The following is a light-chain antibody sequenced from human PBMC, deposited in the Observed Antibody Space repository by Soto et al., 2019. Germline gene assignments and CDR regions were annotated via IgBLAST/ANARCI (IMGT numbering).Light chain of an antibody. Sequence: QSALTQPASVSGSPGQSISISCTGTSSDIGSYNLVSWYQQHPGNAPKLMIYEVTKRPSGISYRFSGSKSGNTASLTISGLQADDGADYYCCSYAGTYTWVFGGGTKLTVL. J-gene: IGLJ3*02. CDR3: CSYAGTYTWV. CDR1: SSDIGSYNL. CDR2: EVT. V-gene: IGLV2-23*02.